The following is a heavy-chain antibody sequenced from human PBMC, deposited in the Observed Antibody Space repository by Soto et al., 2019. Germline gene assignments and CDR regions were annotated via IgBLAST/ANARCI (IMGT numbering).Heavy chain of an antibody. Sequence: QMQLEESGPGLVKPSETLSLTCSVSGGSVTDNDWHWIRQSPGKGLEWIGKLSSSGATSYSPPPRSRVTISLDSSKKQVSLKMTSVTAADAALYYCASKIWTDGADRDGTLNIWGQGTQVTVSS. CDR2: LSSSGAT. V-gene: IGHV4-4*09. CDR3: ASKIWTDGADRDGTLNI. CDR1: GGSVTDND. J-gene: IGHJ3*02. D-gene: IGHD1-1*01.